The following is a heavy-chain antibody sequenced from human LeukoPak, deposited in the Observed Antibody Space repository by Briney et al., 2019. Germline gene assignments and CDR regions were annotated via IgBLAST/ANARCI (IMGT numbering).Heavy chain of an antibody. CDR1: GFTFSSYW. CDR3: GRIGYSSSSFDF. D-gene: IGHD6-6*01. CDR2: IKQDGSVE. J-gene: IGHJ4*02. V-gene: IGHV3-7*05. Sequence: GGSLRLSCAASGFTFSSYWMSWVRQAPGKGLEWVANIKQDGSVEYYVVSVKGRFTISRDNAKESLYLQMNSLRAEDTAVYYCGRIGYSSSSFDFWGQGTLVTVSS.